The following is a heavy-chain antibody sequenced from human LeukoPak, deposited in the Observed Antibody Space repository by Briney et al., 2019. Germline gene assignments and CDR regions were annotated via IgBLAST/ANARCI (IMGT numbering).Heavy chain of an antibody. CDR1: GASITSYY. CDR2: FSYSGSA. Sequence: SETLSLTCTVSGASITSYYWSWIRQPPGKGLEWIGFFSYSGSANYNPSLKSRVTISVDTSKNQFSLKVNSVTAADTAVYYCASHRYYYGSGPFDYWGQGTLVTVSS. J-gene: IGHJ4*02. CDR3: ASHRYYYGSGPFDY. V-gene: IGHV4-59*08. D-gene: IGHD3-10*01.